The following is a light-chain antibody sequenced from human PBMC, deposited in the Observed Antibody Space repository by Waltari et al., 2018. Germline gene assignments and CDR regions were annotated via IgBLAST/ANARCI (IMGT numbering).Light chain of an antibody. J-gene: IGLJ2*01. CDR3: SSTASTSKWV. Sequence: QSALAQPASVSGSPGQSFTISCTGTSSDVGNHYRVSWYQQHPGKAPKLMIYAVSKRPSVVSDRFSGSKSGDVAPPTTAGLPPEDEDEYCCSSTASTSKWVCGGGTKVTVL. V-gene: IGLV2-23*02. CDR1: SSDVGNHYR. CDR2: AVS.